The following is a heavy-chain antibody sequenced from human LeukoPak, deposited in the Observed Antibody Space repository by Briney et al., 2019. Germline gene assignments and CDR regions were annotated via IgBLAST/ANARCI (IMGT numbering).Heavy chain of an antibody. CDR2: ISWNSGSI. CDR1: GFTFDDYA. D-gene: IGHD3-10*01. V-gene: IGHV3-9*01. CDR3: AKGAPIIDPSWFGESSYFDL. Sequence: GRSLRLSCAASGFTFDDYAMHWVRQAPRKGLEWVSGISWNSGSIGYADSVKGRFTISRDNAKNSLYLQMNSLRAEDTALYYCAKGAPIIDPSWFGESSYFDLWGRGTLVTVSS. J-gene: IGHJ2*01.